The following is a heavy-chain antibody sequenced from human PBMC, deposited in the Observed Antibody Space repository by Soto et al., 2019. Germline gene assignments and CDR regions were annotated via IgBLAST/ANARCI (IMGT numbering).Heavy chain of an antibody. V-gene: IGHV4-59*01. Sequence: SDTLSLTCTVSGGSISSYFYIWVRQPPGKGLEWIGSVYYTGTTDYNPSLKSRVTISVDTSKTQFSLNLRSVTAADTAVYYCARDLAGGLSASVYWGRGTLVTVSS. CDR1: GGSISSYF. J-gene: IGHJ4*02. CDR3: ARDLAGGLSASVY. D-gene: IGHD6-13*01. CDR2: VYYTGTT.